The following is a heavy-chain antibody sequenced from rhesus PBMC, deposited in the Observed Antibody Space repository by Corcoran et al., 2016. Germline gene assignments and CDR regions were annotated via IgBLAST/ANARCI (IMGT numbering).Heavy chain of an antibody. CDR3: VRDNNNYVYWYFDL. Sequence: QLQLQESGPGLVKPSETLSLTCAVSGYSISSGYGWSLIRQSPGKGLEWIAFISYSGSTSYNPCLKSRVTISRDTSKNQVSLNLNSVTAADTAVYYCVRDNNNYVYWYFDLWGPGTPITISS. D-gene: IGHD3-22*01. V-gene: IGHV4-122*02. J-gene: IGHJ2*01. CDR1: GYSISSGYG. CDR2: ISYSGST.